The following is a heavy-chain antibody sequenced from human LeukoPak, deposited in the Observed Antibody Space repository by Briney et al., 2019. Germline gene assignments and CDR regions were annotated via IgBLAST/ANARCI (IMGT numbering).Heavy chain of an antibody. V-gene: IGHV1-2*02. CDR1: GYTFTGYY. CDR3: ARSASGSYWNFQH. J-gene: IGHJ1*01. D-gene: IGHD1-26*01. Sequence: ASVKVSCKASGYTFTGYYLHWVRQAPGQGLEYVGWVNTQSGGTNNAEKFQGRVTMTRGTSISTAYMDLSRLRSDDTAVYYCARSASGSYWNFQHWGQGTLVTVSS. CDR2: VNTQSGGT.